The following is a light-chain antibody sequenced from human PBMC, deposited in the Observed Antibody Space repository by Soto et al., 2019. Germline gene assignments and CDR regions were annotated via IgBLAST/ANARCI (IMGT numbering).Light chain of an antibody. J-gene: IGLJ1*01. CDR2: DNN. CDR3: GTWDSSLSAYV. V-gene: IGLV1-51*01. Sequence: SVVAQPPPVSAAPGQKGTHSFSGSSSNIGNNYVSWYQQLPGTAPKLLIYDNNKRPSGIPDRFSGSKSGTSATLGITGLQTGDEADYYCGTWDSSLSAYVFGTGTKVTVL. CDR1: SSNIGNNY.